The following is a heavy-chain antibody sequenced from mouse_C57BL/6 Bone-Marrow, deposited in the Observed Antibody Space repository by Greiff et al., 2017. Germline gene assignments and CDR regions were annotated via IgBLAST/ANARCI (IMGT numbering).Heavy chain of an antibody. J-gene: IGHJ1*03. CDR2: ISGGGGNT. CDR3: ARRRGYVDV. V-gene: IGHV5-9*04. Sequence: EVQGVESGGGLVKPGGSLKLSCAASGFTFSSYTMSWVRQTPEKRLEWVATISGGGGNTYYPDSVKGRFTISRDNAKPTLSRQMSSLRSEDTAVYYCARRRGYVDVWGTGTTVTVSS. CDR1: GFTFSSYT.